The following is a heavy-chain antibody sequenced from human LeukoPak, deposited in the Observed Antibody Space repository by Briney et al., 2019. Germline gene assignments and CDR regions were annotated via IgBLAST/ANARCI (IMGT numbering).Heavy chain of an antibody. D-gene: IGHD5-12*01. V-gene: IGHV1-2*02. CDR2: INPNSGGT. Sequence: GASVKVSCKASGYTFTSYGISWVRQAPGQGLEWMGWINPNSGGTNYAQKFQGRVTMTRDTSISTAYMELSRLRSDDTAVYYCARAGVDIVAQYYWGQGTLVTVSS. CDR1: GYTFTSYG. J-gene: IGHJ4*02. CDR3: ARAGVDIVAQYY.